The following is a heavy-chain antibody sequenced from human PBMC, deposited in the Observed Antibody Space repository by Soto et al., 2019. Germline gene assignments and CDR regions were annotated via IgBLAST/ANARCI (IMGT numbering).Heavy chain of an antibody. Sequence: PSETLSLTCTVSGGSVSSGSYYWSWIRKPPGKGLEWIGYIYYSGSTNYNPSLKSRVTISVDTSKNQFSLKLSSVTAADTAVYYCARFLYSNYVLGWFDPWGQGTLVTVSS. CDR3: ARFLYSNYVLGWFDP. CDR1: GGSVSSGSYY. CDR2: IYYSGST. D-gene: IGHD4-4*01. J-gene: IGHJ5*02. V-gene: IGHV4-61*01.